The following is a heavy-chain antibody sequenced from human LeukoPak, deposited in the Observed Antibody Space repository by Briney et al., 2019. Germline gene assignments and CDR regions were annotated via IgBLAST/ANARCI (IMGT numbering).Heavy chain of an antibody. D-gene: IGHD6-13*01. V-gene: IGHV3-30-3*01. CDR2: ISYDGSNK. Sequence: AXSGFTFSSYAXXWVRQAPGKGXEWXAVISYDGSNKYYADSVKGRFTISRDNSKNTLYLQMNSLRAEDTAVYYCAKDFGMAENYFDYWGQGTLVTVSS. J-gene: IGHJ4*02. CDR3: AKDFGMAENYFDY. CDR1: GFTFSSYA.